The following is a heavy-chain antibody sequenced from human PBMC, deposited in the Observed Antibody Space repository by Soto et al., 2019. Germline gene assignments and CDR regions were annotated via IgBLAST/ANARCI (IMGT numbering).Heavy chain of an antibody. D-gene: IGHD2-2*01. J-gene: IGHJ6*02. CDR1: GGTFSSYA. CDR3: ARDYCSSTNRPTLYAMDV. V-gene: IGHV1-69*13. CDR2: IIPIFGTA. Sequence: SVKVSCKASGGTFSSYAISWVRQAPGQGLEWMGGIIPIFGTANYAQKFQGRVTITADESTSTAYMDLSSLKSEDTAVYYWARDYCSSTNRPTLYAMDVWGQGTTVTVSS.